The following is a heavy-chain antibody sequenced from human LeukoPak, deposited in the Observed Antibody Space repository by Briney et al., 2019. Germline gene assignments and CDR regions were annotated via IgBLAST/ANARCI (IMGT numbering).Heavy chain of an antibody. D-gene: IGHD1-26*01. V-gene: IGHV4-38-2*01. CDR2: IYHSGST. CDR3: ARHRVGANYFDY. J-gene: IGHJ4*02. Sequence: PSETLSLTCAVSGYSISSGYYCGWIRQPPGKGLEWIGSIYHSGSTYYNPSLKSRVTISVDTSKNQFSLKLSSVTAADTAVYYCARHRVGANYFDYWGQGTLVTVSS. CDR1: GYSISSGYY.